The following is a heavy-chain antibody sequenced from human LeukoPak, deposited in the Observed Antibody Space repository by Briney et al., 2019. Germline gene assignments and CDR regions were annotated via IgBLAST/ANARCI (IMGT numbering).Heavy chain of an antibody. CDR3: AKDASPNPITIFGVAPDFDY. V-gene: IGHV3-30*19. Sequence: GGSLRLSCAASGFTFSSYGMHWVRQAPGKGLEWVAVISYDGNNKEYGDSVKGRFTISRDSFNNTLYLQMNSLRAEDTAVYYCAKDASPNPITIFGVAPDFDYWGQGTLVTVSS. CDR1: GFTFSSYG. J-gene: IGHJ4*02. CDR2: ISYDGNNK. D-gene: IGHD3-3*01.